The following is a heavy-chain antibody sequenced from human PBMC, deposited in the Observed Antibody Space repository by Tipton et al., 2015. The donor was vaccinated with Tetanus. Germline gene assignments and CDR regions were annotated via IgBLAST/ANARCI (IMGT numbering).Heavy chain of an antibody. V-gene: IGHV4-30-2*01. Sequence: TLSLTCAVSGASISSIYSWSWIRQPPGKGLEWIGYIYSPGTTSYAPSLRGRATISFDSVKNHFSLSLSSVTAADTAMYYCARDGGNYFYYGMNVWGQGAAVTVSS. CDR1: GASISSIYS. J-gene: IGHJ6*02. CDR2: IYSPGTT. CDR3: ARDGGNYFYYGMNV.